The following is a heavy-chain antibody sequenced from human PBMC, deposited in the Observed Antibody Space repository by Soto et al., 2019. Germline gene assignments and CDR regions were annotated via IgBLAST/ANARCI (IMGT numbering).Heavy chain of an antibody. D-gene: IGHD5-18*01. J-gene: IGHJ3*02. CDR1: GYTFTGYY. CDR2: INPNSGGT. CDR3: ALGILQLWASDAFDI. Sequence: ASVKVSCKASGYTFTGYYMHWVRQAPGQGLEWMGWINPNSGGTNYAQKFQGWVTMTRDTSISTAYMELSRLRSDDTAVYYCALGILQLWASDAFDIWGQGTMVTVSS. V-gene: IGHV1-2*04.